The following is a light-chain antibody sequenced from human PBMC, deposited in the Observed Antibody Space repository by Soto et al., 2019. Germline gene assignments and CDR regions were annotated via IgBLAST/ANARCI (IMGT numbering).Light chain of an antibody. CDR1: QGIDNY. CDR2: GSS. Sequence: DIQMTQSPSSLSASVGDRVTITCRASQGIDNYLAWYQQKPGKVPQLLIYGSSTLQSGVPARFSGSGSGTDFTLTISSLQPEDVAAYYWQKYNSAFLTFGGGTKVEIK. J-gene: IGKJ4*01. V-gene: IGKV1-27*01. CDR3: QKYNSAFLT.